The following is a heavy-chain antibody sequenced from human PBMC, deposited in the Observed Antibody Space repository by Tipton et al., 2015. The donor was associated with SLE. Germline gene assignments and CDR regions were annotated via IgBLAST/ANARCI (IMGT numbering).Heavy chain of an antibody. Sequence: TLSLTCTVSGGSISSHSWSWIRQPPGKGLEWIGYIYYSGSTYYNPSLKSRVTMSVDTSNNQFSLRLSSVTAADTAVYYCARTEWYQSFDYWGQGTLVTVSS. CDR3: ARTEWYQSFDY. J-gene: IGHJ4*02. V-gene: IGHV4-59*11. CDR1: GGSISSHS. CDR2: IYYSGST. D-gene: IGHD2-2*01.